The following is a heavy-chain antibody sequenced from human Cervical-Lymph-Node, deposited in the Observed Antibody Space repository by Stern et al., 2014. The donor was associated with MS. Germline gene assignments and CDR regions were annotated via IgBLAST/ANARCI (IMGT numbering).Heavy chain of an antibody. D-gene: IGHD3-10*01. Sequence: QLQLQESGPGLVKPSETLSLTCAVSGGSISSSDYYWGWIRQPPGKGLEWIGRIHESGSTFYNPSLKSRVTISSDTSKNQLPLRLNSGTAADTAMYFCARGLLWFGELKVNGFDPWGQGTLVTVSS. CDR3: ARGLLWFGELKVNGFDP. V-gene: IGHV4-39*01. J-gene: IGHJ5*02. CDR2: IHESGST. CDR1: GGSISSSDYY.